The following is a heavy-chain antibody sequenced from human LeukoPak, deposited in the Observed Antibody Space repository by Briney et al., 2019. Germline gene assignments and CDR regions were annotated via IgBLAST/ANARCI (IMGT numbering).Heavy chain of an antibody. CDR1: GGSISSYY. V-gene: IGHV4-59*01. CDR3: ARGGATQGSSISPFDY. Sequence: SETLSLTCTVSGGSISSYYWSWIRQPPGKGLEWIGYIYYSGSTNYNPSLKSRVTISVDTSKNQFSLKLSSVTAADTAVYYCARGGATQGSSISPFDYWGQGTLVTVSS. J-gene: IGHJ4*02. CDR2: IYYSGST. D-gene: IGHD6-13*01.